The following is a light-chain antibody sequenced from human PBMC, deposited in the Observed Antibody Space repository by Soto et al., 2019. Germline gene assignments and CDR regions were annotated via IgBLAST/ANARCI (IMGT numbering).Light chain of an antibody. CDR3: QQYGGSVQT. CDR1: QSVNSN. V-gene: IGKV3-20*01. J-gene: IGKJ1*01. CDR2: DAS. Sequence: EIVMTQSPASLSVSPGEGATLSLRASQSVNSNLAWYQQKPGQAPRLLIYDASNRATGIPARFSGSGSGTDFTLTISRLEPEDFAVYYCQQYGGSVQTFGQGAKVDI.